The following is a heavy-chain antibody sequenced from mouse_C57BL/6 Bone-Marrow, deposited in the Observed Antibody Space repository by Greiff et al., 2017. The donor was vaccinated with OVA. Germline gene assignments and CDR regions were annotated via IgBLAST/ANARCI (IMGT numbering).Heavy chain of an antibody. J-gene: IGHJ4*01. Sequence: VQGVESGPGLVAPSQSLSITCTVSGFSLTSYAISWVRQPPGKGLEWLGVIWTGGGTNYNSALKSRLSISKDNSKSQVFLKMNSLQTDDTARYYCARRYGYDPYYAMDYWGQGTSVTVSS. V-gene: IGHV2-9-1*01. CDR1: GFSLTSYA. D-gene: IGHD2-2*01. CDR3: ARRYGYDPYYAMDY. CDR2: IWTGGGT.